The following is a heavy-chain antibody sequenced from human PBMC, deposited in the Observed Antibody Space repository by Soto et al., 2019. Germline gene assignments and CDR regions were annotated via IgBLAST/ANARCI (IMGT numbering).Heavy chain of an antibody. V-gene: IGHV3-30*03. CDR1: GVTVKYHV. CDR3: ARDGWGSNWYFEI. Sequence: GGSRRRGWVAPGVTVKYHVMHWVRETPGKGLEWVAVISYDGKQTYYADSVKGRFTISKDKSKRTLYLQMDSLRVDDTAVYYCARDGWGSNWYFEIWGRGTLVTVSS. J-gene: IGHJ2*01. CDR2: ISYDGKQT. D-gene: IGHD3-16*01.